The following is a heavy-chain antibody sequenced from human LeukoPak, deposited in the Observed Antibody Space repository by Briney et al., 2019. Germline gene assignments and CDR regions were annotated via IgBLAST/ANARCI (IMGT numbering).Heavy chain of an antibody. CDR2: ISSSSSYI. J-gene: IGHJ5*02. CDR1: GFTFSSYS. Sequence: GGSLRLSCAASGFTFSSYSMNWVRQAPGKGLEWVSSISSSSSYIYYADSVKGRFTISRDNAKNSLYLQMNSLRAEDTAVYYCARFNGRNYYGSGRGWFDPWGQGTLVTVSS. CDR3: ARFNGRNYYGSGRGWFDP. V-gene: IGHV3-21*01. D-gene: IGHD3-10*01.